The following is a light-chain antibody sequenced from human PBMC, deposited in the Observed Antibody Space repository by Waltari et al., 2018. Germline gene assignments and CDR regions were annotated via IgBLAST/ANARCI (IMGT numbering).Light chain of an antibody. CDR2: GKN. J-gene: IGLJ3*02. CDR3: NSRDSSAKGV. V-gene: IGLV3-19*01. Sequence: SSELTQDPAVSVALGQTVRITCPGDSLRSTYATWYQQKPGQAPILVIYGKNNRPSGIPDRFSGSSSGNTASLTITGAQAEDEADYYCNSRDSSAKGVFGGGTKLTVL. CDR1: SLRSTY.